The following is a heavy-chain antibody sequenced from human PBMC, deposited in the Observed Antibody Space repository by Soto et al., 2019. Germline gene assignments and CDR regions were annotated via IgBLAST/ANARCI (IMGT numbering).Heavy chain of an antibody. J-gene: IGHJ4*02. V-gene: IGHV4-34*01. CDR1: GGSSSGHF. CDR3: AIAKRFTLVRGVIIPSSFDY. Sequence: SETLSLTCAVYGGSSSGHFWSWIRQPPGKGLEWIGEINHSGSTNYNPSLKSRVTISADTSKNQFSLKLSSVTAADTAIYYCAIAKRFTLVRGVIIPSSFDYWGQGTLVTVSS. CDR2: INHSGST. D-gene: IGHD3-10*01.